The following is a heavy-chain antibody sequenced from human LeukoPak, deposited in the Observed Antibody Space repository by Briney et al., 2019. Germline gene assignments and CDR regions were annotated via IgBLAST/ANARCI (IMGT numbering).Heavy chain of an antibody. V-gene: IGHV1-2*02. Sequence: ASVKVSCKASGYTFSGYCMNWVRQAPGQGLEWMGWINPNSGGTKYAQKFQGRVTMTSDTSISTAYMELSSLISDDTAVYYCARKSAARKTSEFDYWGQGTLVTVSS. CDR3: ARKSAARKTSEFDY. D-gene: IGHD6-6*01. J-gene: IGHJ4*02. CDR1: GYTFSGYC. CDR2: INPNSGGT.